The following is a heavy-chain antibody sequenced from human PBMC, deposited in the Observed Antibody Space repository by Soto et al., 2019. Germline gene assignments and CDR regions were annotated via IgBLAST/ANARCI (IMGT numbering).Heavy chain of an antibody. CDR2: IYHSGST. D-gene: IGHD1-26*01. CDR3: ARGGDHATTPAHH. V-gene: IGHV4-30-2*01. Sequence: PPGKGLEWIGYIYHSGSTYYNPSLKSRVTISVDRSKNQFSLKLSSVTAADTAVYYCARGGDHATTPAHHWGQGTLVTVS. J-gene: IGHJ5*02.